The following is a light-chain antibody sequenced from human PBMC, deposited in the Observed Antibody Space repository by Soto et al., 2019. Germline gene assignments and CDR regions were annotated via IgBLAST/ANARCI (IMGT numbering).Light chain of an antibody. CDR2: EVS. V-gene: IGLV2-14*01. CDR3: SSYTTSSTLHV. CDR1: SSDVGGYNY. Sequence: QSVLTQPASVSGSPGQSITISCTGTSSDVGGYNYVSWYQQHPGKAPKLMIYEVSNRPSGASNRFSGSKSGNTASLTISGLQAEDEADYYCSSYTTSSTLHVFGTGTKVTVL. J-gene: IGLJ1*01.